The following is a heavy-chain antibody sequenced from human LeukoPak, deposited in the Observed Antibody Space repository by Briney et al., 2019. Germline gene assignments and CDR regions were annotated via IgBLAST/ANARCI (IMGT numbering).Heavy chain of an antibody. J-gene: IGHJ4*02. Sequence: SETLSLTCAVYGGSFSGYYWSWIRQPPGKGLEWIGEINHSGSTNYNPSLKSRVTISVDTSKNQFSLKLGSVTAADTAVYYCARGFFFLEKWGQGTLVTVSS. CDR1: GGSFSGYY. V-gene: IGHV4-34*01. CDR2: INHSGST. D-gene: IGHD3-3*01. CDR3: ARGFFFLEK.